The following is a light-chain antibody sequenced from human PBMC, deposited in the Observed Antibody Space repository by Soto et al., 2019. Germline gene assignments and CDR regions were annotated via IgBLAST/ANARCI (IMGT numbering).Light chain of an antibody. J-gene: IGKJ1*01. Sequence: DIQMTQSPSTLSASVGDRVTITCRASQSINYWLAWYQQRPGKEPKLLIYDASTLHSGAPSRFSGSGSGTDFTLTITDLQPDDLATSYGQDDNGYSPWTCGLGTRVEI. CDR2: DAS. CDR3: QDDNGYSPWT. V-gene: IGKV1-5*01. CDR1: QSINYW.